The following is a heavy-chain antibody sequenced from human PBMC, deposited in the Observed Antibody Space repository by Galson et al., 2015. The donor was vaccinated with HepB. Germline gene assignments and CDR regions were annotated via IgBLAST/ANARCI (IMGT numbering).Heavy chain of an antibody. Sequence: SLRLSCAASGFNFNIYWMAWVRQAPGKGLEWVANIKHDESEKNHVDSVKGRFIITRDNAKNSLYLHMSSLRVEDTAVYYCARHGSFGYHYYHYGMDVWGQGTTVTVSS. D-gene: IGHD2-15*01. V-gene: IGHV3-7*01. CDR1: GFNFNIYW. J-gene: IGHJ6*02. CDR3: ARHGSFGYHYYHYGMDV. CDR2: IKHDESEK.